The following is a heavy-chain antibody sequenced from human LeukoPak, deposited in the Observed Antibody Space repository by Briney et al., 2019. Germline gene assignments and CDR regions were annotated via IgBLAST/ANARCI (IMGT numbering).Heavy chain of an antibody. Sequence: GGSLRLSCAASGFTFSSYAMHWVRQAPGKGLEWVAVISYDGSNKYYADSVKGRFTISRDNSKNTLYLQMNSLRAEDTAVYYCARPDYGDLKGAVDIWGQGTMVTVSS. J-gene: IGHJ3*02. CDR2: ISYDGSNK. D-gene: IGHD4-17*01. CDR1: GFTFSSYA. V-gene: IGHV3-30-3*01. CDR3: ARPDYGDLKGAVDI.